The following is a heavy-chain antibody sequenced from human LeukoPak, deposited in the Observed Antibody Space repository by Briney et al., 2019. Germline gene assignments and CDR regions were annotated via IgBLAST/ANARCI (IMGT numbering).Heavy chain of an antibody. D-gene: IGHD6-6*01. CDR3: ARQWDEYSSSSGGVDY. J-gene: IGHJ4*02. Sequence: GESLKISCKGSGYSFTSYWIGWVRQMPGKGLEWMGIIYPGDSDTRYSPSFQGLVTISDDTSISTAYLQWSSLKASDTAMYYLARQWDEYSSSSGGVDYWGQGTLVTVSS. CDR2: IYPGDSDT. V-gene: IGHV5-51*01. CDR1: GYSFTSYW.